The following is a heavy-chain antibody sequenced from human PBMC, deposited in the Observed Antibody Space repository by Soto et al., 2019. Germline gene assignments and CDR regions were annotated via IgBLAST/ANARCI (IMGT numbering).Heavy chain of an antibody. CDR1: GFSLSTNGLG. Sequence: GPKLVNPGQTVTLTCTLAGFSLSTNGLGLGWVLQPPLKPLEWLAVIYWNEDKRYSRSLKSRLSITKDTSKNQVVLTMPTMEPVDTATYYCVHTVMVPTITGGQYFDDWGPGILVTVSS. D-gene: IGHD2-2*01. CDR2: IYWNEDK. V-gene: IGHV2-5*01. CDR3: VHTVMVPTITGGQYFDD. J-gene: IGHJ4*02.